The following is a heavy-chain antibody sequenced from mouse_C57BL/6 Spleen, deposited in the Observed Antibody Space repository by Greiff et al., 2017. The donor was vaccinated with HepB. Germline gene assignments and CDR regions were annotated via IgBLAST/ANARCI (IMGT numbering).Heavy chain of an antibody. J-gene: IGHJ1*03. V-gene: IGHV5-17*01. D-gene: IGHD1-1*01. CDR2: ISSGSSTI. CDR3: ARGDYYGSSWYFDV. CDR1: GFTFSDYG. Sequence: EVQLQESGGGLVKPGGSLKLSCAASGFTFSDYGMHWVRQAPEKGLEWVAYISSGSSTIYYADTVKGRFTISRDNAKNTLFLQMTSLRSEDTAMYYCARGDYYGSSWYFDVWGTGTTVTVSS.